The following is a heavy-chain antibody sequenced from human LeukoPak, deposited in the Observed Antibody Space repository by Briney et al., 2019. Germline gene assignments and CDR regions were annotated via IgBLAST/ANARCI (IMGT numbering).Heavy chain of an antibody. V-gene: IGHV1-2*02. CDR3: ARDRTRTGYSSGWYHDY. CDR1: GYTFTGYY. J-gene: IGHJ4*02. D-gene: IGHD6-19*01. CDR2: INLNSGGT. Sequence: ASVKVSFKASGYTFTGYYMHWVRQAPAQGLEWMGWINLNSGGTNYAQKFQGRVTMTRDTSISTAYMELSRLRSDDTAVYYCARDRTRTGYSSGWYHDYWGQGTLVTVSS.